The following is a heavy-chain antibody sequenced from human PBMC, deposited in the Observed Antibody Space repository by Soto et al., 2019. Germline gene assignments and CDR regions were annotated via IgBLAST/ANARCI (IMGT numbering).Heavy chain of an antibody. D-gene: IGHD3-22*01. V-gene: IGHV3-30-3*01. J-gene: IGHJ4*02. CDR1: GFTFSKYA. CDR2: ISYDGSNK. Sequence: QVQLVESGGGVVQPGTSLRLACVASGFTFSKYAIHWVRQPPGKGLQWVAFISYDGSNKYYADSVKGRFTISRDNSISTVYVEMNSLRADDTATYYCARDVRDWYDSSGFVYWGQGTLVTVSS. CDR3: ARDVRDWYDSSGFVY.